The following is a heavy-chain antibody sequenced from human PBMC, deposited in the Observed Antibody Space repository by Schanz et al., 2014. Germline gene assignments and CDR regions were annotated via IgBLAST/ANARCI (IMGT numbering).Heavy chain of an antibody. D-gene: IGHD4-17*01. Sequence: QVQLLQSGAEVKKPGASVKVSCKASGYTFNGYYMHWVRQAPGQGLEWMGRINPNSGGTNYAQKFQGRVTMTRDTSISTAYMEMSSLRYDATAVYYCARELRLEYYFDYWGQGTQVTVSS. CDR3: ARELRLEYYFDY. V-gene: IGHV1-2*02. J-gene: IGHJ4*02. CDR2: INPNSGGT. CDR1: GYTFNGYY.